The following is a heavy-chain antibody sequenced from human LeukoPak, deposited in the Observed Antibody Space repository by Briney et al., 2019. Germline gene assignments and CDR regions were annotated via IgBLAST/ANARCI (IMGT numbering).Heavy chain of an antibody. Sequence: GGSLRLSCAASGFTVSSNDMSWVRQAPGKGLEWVSVIYVGGSTYYADSVKGRFTISRDNSKNTLYLQMNSLRAEDTAVYYCAKTLRDSSGYYAAGDWGQGTLVTVSS. CDR3: AKTLRDSSGYYAAGD. CDR1: GFTVSSND. D-gene: IGHD3-22*01. V-gene: IGHV3-53*01. J-gene: IGHJ4*02. CDR2: IYVGGST.